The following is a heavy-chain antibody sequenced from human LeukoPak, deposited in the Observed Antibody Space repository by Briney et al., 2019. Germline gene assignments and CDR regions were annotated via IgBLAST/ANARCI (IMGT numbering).Heavy chain of an antibody. CDR3: ARETSKVVVAVSQDYYYYGMDV. V-gene: IGHV7-4-1*02. D-gene: IGHD2-15*01. CDR1: GYTFTSYA. CDR2: INTNTGNP. J-gene: IGHJ6*02. Sequence: ASVKVSCKASGYTFTSYAMNWVRQAPGQGLEWMGWINTNTGNPTYAQGFTGRFVFSLDTSVSTAYLQISSLKAEDTAVYYCARETSKVVVAVSQDYYYYGMDVWGQGTTVTVSS.